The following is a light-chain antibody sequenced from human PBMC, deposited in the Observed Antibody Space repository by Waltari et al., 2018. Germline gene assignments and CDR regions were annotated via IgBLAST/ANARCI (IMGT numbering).Light chain of an antibody. V-gene: IGLV4-69*01. Sequence: QLVLTQSPSASASLGASVKLTCTLDSGHSSNIVAWLQQQPERGPRYSMKINSDGSHSKGDGIPERFSGSSAGAERCLTIASVQSEDEADYYCQTGGHGTWVFGGGTKLTVL. CDR1: SGHSSNI. CDR3: QTGGHGTWV. J-gene: IGLJ3*02. CDR2: INSDGSH.